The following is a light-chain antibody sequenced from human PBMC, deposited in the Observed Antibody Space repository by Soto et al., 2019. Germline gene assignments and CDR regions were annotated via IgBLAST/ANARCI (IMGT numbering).Light chain of an antibody. CDR1: SSDIGSYDL. CDR3: CSYAGTGTFKVI. J-gene: IGLJ2*01. V-gene: IGLV2-23*02. CDR2: VAT. Sequence: QSVLTQPASVSGSPGQSITISCTGTSSDIGSYDLVSWYQQHPGKAPKLMIYVATKRPSGVSNRFSGSKSGNTASLTISGLQAEDEADYYCCSYAGTGTFKVIFGGGTKLTVL.